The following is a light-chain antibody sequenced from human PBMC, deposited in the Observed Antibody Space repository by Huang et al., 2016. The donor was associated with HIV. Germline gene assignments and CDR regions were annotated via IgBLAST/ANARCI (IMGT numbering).Light chain of an antibody. CDR1: QSLVYSDGNTY. CDR3: MQGTHWLWT. Sequence: DVVMTQSPLSLPVTLGQPASISCRSSQSLVYSDGNTYLNWFQQRPGQSPRRLSYKVSNRDSGVPDRFSGSGSGTYFTQKISRVEAEDVGVYYCMQGTHWLWTFGQGTKVEIK. J-gene: IGKJ1*01. CDR2: KVS. V-gene: IGKV2-30*01.